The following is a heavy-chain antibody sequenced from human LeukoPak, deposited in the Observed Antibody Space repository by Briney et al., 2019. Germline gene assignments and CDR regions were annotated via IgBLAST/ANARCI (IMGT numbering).Heavy chain of an antibody. CDR2: ISSSSSYI. D-gene: IGHD2-15*01. CDR1: GFTFSYYS. CDR3: AKDYSRGYCSGGSCSRGY. V-gene: IGHV3-21*01. J-gene: IGHJ4*02. Sequence: GGSLRLSCAASGFTFSYYSMNWVRQAPGKGLEWVSSISSSSSYIYYADSVKGRFTISRGNAKSSLYLQMNSLRAEDTAVYYCAKDYSRGYCSGGSCSRGYWGQGTLVTVSS.